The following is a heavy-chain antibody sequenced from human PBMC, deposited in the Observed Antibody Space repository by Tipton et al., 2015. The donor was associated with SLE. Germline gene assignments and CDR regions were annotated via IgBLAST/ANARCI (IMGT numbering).Heavy chain of an antibody. CDR1: GDSITSYY. V-gene: IGHV4-4*07. Sequence: GLVKPSETLSLTCSVSGDSITSYYWSWFRQFTGRGLEWTGRVYSSGSANYNPALISRVSMSVDISKNQFFLTLRSVTAADTAVYYCVRVIVPASRGAFDVWGQGTMVTVSS. CDR2: VYSSGSA. J-gene: IGHJ3*01. CDR3: VRVIVPASRGAFDV. D-gene: IGHD3-22*01.